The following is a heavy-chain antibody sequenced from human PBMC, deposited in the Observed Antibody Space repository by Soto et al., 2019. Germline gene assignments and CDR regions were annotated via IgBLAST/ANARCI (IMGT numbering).Heavy chain of an antibody. CDR3: ARDPWAADY. D-gene: IGHD3-16*01. Sequence: EGQLVESGGGLGQPGGSLRLSCAASGFTVSTKYMSWVRQAPGKGLEWVSVIYSGGSTFYADSVRGRFTISRDNSKNTVNLQMNSLRAEDTAVYYCARDPWAADYWGQGTLVTVSS. V-gene: IGHV3-66*01. CDR1: GFTVSTKY. CDR2: IYSGGST. J-gene: IGHJ4*02.